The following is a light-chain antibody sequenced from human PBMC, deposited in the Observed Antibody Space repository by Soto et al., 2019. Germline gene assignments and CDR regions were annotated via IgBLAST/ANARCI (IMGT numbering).Light chain of an antibody. CDR2: EVS. Sequence: QSALTQPASVSGSPGQSITISCTRTSSDVGSYNFVSWYQQHPGKVPKVMIYEVSKRPSVVSDRFSGSKSGNTASLTISGLQAEYEADYYCCADAGRSTYVFGTGIKLTVL. CDR3: CADAGRSTYV. CDR1: SSDVGSYNF. J-gene: IGLJ1*01. V-gene: IGLV2-23*02.